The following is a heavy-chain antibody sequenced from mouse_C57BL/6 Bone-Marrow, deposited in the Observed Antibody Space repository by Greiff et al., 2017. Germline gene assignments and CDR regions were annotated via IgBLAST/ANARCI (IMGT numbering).Heavy chain of an antibody. D-gene: IGHD1-1*01. V-gene: IGHV14-1*01. CDR3: TARCGYYGSYGAMDY. CDR2: IDPADGDT. CDR1: GFNINDYY. Sequence: VQLQQSGAELVRPGASVKLSCTASGFNINDYYMHWVKQRPEQGLEWIGRIDPADGDTEYDPKFQGKATLTADTSSNTAYLQLSSLTSEDTAVSYFTARCGYYGSYGAMDYWGQGTSVTVSS. J-gene: IGHJ4*01.